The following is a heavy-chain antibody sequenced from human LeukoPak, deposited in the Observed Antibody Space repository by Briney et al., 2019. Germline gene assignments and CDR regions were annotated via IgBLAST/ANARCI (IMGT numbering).Heavy chain of an antibody. CDR3: ARGGSTLHSAGGHDIEFYYYYYMDV. Sequence: SETLSLTCTVSGGSISSYYWSWIRQPPGKGLEWIGYIYYSGSTNYNPSLRSRVTMSLDTSKNQFSLKLYSVTAADTAVYYCARGGSTLHSAGGHDIEFYYYYYMDVWGKGTTVTISS. D-gene: IGHD3-9*01. V-gene: IGHV4-59*08. CDR2: IYYSGST. CDR1: GGSISSYY. J-gene: IGHJ6*03.